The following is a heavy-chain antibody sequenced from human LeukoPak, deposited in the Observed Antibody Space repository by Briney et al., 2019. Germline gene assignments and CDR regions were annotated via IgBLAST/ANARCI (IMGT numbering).Heavy chain of an antibody. CDR2: ISDSGGRT. CDR1: GITLSNYG. D-gene: IGHD3-22*01. Sequence: RGSLRLSCAVSGITLSNYGMSWVRLAPGKGLEWVAGISDSGGRTNYADSVKGRFTISRDNSKNTLYLQMNSLRAEDTAVYFCAKRGVVIRVILVGFHKEAYYFDSWGQGALVTVSS. V-gene: IGHV3-23*01. CDR3: AKRGVVIRVILVGFHKEAYYFDS. J-gene: IGHJ4*02.